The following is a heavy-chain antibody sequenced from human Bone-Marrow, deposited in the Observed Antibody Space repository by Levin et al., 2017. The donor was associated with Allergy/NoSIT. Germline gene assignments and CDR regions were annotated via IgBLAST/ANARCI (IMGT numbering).Heavy chain of an antibody. J-gene: IGHJ3*01. V-gene: IGHV3-30*18. Sequence: GGSLRLSCAVSGFSFTLFGMHWVRQAPGKGLEWVTFISYDGNNKYYADSVKGRFTISRDNSNHMLYLQMNSLRAEDTAIYYCAKVYYDYVWGTYRGALAAFHLWGQGTVVTVSS. CDR2: ISYDGNNK. D-gene: IGHD3-16*02. CDR1: GFSFTLFG. CDR3: AKVYYDYVWGTYRGALAAFHL.